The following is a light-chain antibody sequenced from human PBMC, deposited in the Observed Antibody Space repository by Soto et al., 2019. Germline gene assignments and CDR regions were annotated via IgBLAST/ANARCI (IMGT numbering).Light chain of an antibody. V-gene: IGKV3-15*01. J-gene: IGKJ1*01. Sequence: EIVMTQSPATLSVSPGERATLSCRASQGLSSNLAWYQQKPGQAPRLLIYGVSTRATGIPARFSGSGSGTEFTLTISSLQSEDFALYYCQQYNDWPRTFGQGTKVEIK. CDR1: QGLSSN. CDR2: GVS. CDR3: QQYNDWPRT.